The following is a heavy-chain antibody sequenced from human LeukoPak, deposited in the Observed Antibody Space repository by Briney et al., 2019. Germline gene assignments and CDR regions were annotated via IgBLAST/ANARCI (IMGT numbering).Heavy chain of an antibody. CDR3: ARAENYSSGSASFDY. Sequence: SETLSLTCAVYGGSFSGYYWSWIRQPPGKGLEWIREINHSGSTNYNPSLKSRVTISVDTSKNQFSLKLSSVTAADTAVYYCARAENYSSGSASFDYWGQGTLVTVSS. D-gene: IGHD3-22*01. V-gene: IGHV4-34*01. CDR2: INHSGST. J-gene: IGHJ4*02. CDR1: GGSFSGYY.